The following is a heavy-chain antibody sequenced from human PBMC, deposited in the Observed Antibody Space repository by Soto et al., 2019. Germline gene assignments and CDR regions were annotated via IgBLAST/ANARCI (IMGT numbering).Heavy chain of an antibody. Sequence: SETLSLTCTVSGDSISSSGSYWGWIRQPPGKGLECIGSIYYSGSTYYNPSLESRVTISADTPKNQVSLRLSSVTAADTAVYYCARQGYYSSSGYSTSYWGQGTLVTVSS. CDR1: GDSISSSGSY. CDR2: IYYSGST. V-gene: IGHV4-39*01. D-gene: IGHD3-22*01. CDR3: ARQGYYSSSGYSTSY. J-gene: IGHJ4*02.